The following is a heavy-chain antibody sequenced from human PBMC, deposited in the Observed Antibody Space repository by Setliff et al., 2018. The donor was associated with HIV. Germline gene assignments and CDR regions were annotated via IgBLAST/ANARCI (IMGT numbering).Heavy chain of an antibody. Sequence: SETLSLTCAVYGGSFSGYYWSWIRQPPGKGLEWIGEVTHSGRTNYNPSLESRVTTSVDTSKKQFSLRLTSVTAADTAVYYCARGVRDNSGWSSYYFDYWGQGTLVTGLL. CDR2: VTHSGRT. V-gene: IGHV4-34*01. CDR3: ARGVRDNSGWSSYYFDY. D-gene: IGHD6-19*01. J-gene: IGHJ4*02. CDR1: GGSFSGYY.